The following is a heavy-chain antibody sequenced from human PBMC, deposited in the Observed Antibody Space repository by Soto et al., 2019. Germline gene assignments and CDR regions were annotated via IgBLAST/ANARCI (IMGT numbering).Heavy chain of an antibody. Sequence: PGGSLRLSCAASGFTFSSYAMSWVRQAPGKGLEWVSAISGSGGSTYYADSVKGRFTISRDNSKNTLYPQMNSLRAEDTAVYYCAKGRPGEYYDFWSGYSGLVGGMDVWGQGTTVTVSS. CDR3: AKGRPGEYYDFWSGYSGLVGGMDV. D-gene: IGHD3-3*01. J-gene: IGHJ6*02. V-gene: IGHV3-23*01. CDR1: GFTFSSYA. CDR2: ISGSGGST.